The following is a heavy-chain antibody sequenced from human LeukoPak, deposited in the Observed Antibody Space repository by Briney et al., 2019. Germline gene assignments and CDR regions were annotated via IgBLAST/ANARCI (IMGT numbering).Heavy chain of an antibody. V-gene: IGHV3-53*01. CDR3: ARDLSS. J-gene: IGHJ5*02. D-gene: IGHD2/OR15-2a*01. Sequence: QAGGPLRLSCAASDFTVVSWVRQAPGKGLEWVSLIYSHGDTHYADSVKGRFTLSRDNSKNTLYLQMNSLRAEDTAVYFCARDLSSWGQGTLVTVSS. CDR1: DFTVV. CDR2: IYSHGDT.